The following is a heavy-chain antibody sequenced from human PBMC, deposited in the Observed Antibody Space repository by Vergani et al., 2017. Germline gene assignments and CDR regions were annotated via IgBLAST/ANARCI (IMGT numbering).Heavy chain of an antibody. Sequence: QITLKESGPTQGKPTQTLTLTCTFSGFSVTTSGVGVGWIRQPPGKALEWLALIYGNDEKYYSPSLNDRLTITKDTSKNQVVLTMANMDPVDTATYYCAHSNTLIWGQGTLVTVSS. CDR3: AHSNTLI. CDR1: GFSVTTSGVG. D-gene: IGHD2-15*01. CDR2: IYGNDEK. V-gene: IGHV2-5*01. J-gene: IGHJ4*02.